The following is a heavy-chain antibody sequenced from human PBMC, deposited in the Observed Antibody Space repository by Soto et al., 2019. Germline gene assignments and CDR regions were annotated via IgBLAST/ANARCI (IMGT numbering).Heavy chain of an antibody. Sequence: AASVKVSCKASGFIFTRSAVQWVRQARGQRLEWIGWIVVGSGNTNYAQKFQDRVTITRDMSTSTAYMELSSLRSDDTAVYYCVRDRYSSSGWFDPWGQGTPVTVSS. CDR3: VRDRYSSSGWFDP. J-gene: IGHJ5*02. V-gene: IGHV1-58*01. D-gene: IGHD3-10*01. CDR1: GFIFTRSA. CDR2: IVVGSGNT.